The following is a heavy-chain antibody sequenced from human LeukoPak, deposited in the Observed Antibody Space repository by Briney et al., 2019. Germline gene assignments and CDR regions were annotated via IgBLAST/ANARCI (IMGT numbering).Heavy chain of an antibody. CDR1: GGSLSSGGHY. V-gene: IGHV4-31*03. CDR3: ARGGSMTTAENCFCDY. J-gene: IGHJ4*02. Sequence: SETLSLTCTVSGGSLSSGGHYWSWTRQLPGMGLEWIGHIYYTGNTNRNPSLKSRVTISVDTSKNQFSLKLSSVTAADTAVYYCARGGSMTTAENCFCDYWGQGTLVTVSS. D-gene: IGHD4-11*01. CDR2: IYYTGNT.